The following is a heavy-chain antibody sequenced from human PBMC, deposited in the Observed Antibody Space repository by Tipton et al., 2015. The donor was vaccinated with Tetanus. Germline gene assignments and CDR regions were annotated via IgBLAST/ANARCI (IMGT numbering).Heavy chain of an antibody. Sequence: TLSLTCTVSGGSIRGGGYSWSWIRQPPGPGKGLEWIGYIYESGTTHYNPSLKSRVTLSLDMSKNHVSLNLTSVTAADTAVYYCARAVRFYYDSSTYYQYYFDSWGQGTLVTVSS. J-gene: IGHJ4*02. CDR2: IYESGTT. CDR3: ARAVRFYYDSSTYYQYYFDS. V-gene: IGHV4-30-2*01. CDR1: GGSIRGGGYS. D-gene: IGHD3-22*01.